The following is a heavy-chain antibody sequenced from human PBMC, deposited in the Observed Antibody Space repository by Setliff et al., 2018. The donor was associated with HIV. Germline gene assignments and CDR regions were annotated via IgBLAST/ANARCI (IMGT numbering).Heavy chain of an antibody. D-gene: IGHD2-15*01. J-gene: IGHJ4*02. CDR2: FNPEDGKT. CDR1: GFTLTELS. CDR3: TTGLPLFCSGGSCLLDF. Sequence: ASVKVSCKVSGFTLTELSMHWVRQAPGKGLEWMGSFNPEDGKTIYAQKFQGRVTMIEDTSTDTAYMELSSLRSEDTAVYYCTTGLPLFCSGGSCLLDFWGQGTLVTVS. V-gene: IGHV1-24*01.